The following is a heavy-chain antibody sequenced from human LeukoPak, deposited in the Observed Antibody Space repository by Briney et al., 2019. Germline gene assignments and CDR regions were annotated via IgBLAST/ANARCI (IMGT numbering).Heavy chain of an antibody. V-gene: IGHV4-61*08. D-gene: IGHD3-22*01. J-gene: IGHJ4*02. CDR2: IYYDGST. Sequence: PSETLSLTCTVSGGSISSGDYYWSWIRQPPGKGLEWIGYIYYDGSTNYNPSLKSRVTISADTSKNQFSLKLSSVTAADTAVYYCASERKKYYSDSSGYYYVDYWGQGTLVTVSS. CDR1: GGSISSGDYY. CDR3: ASERKKYYSDSSGYYYVDY.